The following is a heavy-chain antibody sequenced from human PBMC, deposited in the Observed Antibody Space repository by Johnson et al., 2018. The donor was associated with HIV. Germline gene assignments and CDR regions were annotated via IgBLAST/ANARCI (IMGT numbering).Heavy chain of an antibody. CDR3: AKSPAKDHGGNSGAFAI. J-gene: IGHJ3*02. CDR2: ISYDGSNK. Sequence: QVQLVESGGGVVQPGRSLRLSCAASAFSFSNYPMHWVRQAPGKGLEWVAVISYDGSNKYYADSVKGRFTISRDNSKNTLYLQMNSLRAEDTAMYYCAKSPAKDHGGNSGAFAIWGQGTMVTVSS. D-gene: IGHD4-23*01. CDR1: AFSFSNYP. V-gene: IGHV3-30*04.